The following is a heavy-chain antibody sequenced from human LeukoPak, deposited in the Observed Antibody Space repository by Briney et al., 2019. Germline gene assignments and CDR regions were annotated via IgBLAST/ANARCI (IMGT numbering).Heavy chain of an antibody. CDR3: AKVTEYYYDSSGYLPY. CDR1: GFTFSSYA. D-gene: IGHD3-22*01. J-gene: IGHJ4*02. Sequence: GGSLRLSCAASGFTFSSYAMSWVRQAPGKGLEWVSAISGSGGSTYYADSVKGRFTISRDNSKNTLYLQMNSLRAEDTAVYYCAKVTEYYYDSSGYLPYWGQGTLVTVSS. V-gene: IGHV3-23*01. CDR2: ISGSGGST.